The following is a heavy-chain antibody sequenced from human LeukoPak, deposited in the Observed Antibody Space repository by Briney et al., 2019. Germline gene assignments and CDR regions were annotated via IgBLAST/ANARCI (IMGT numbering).Heavy chain of an antibody. CDR1: GGSISSSSYY. CDR3: ARDCSSTSCYGYNWFDP. CDR2: IYTSGST. D-gene: IGHD2-2*01. V-gene: IGHV4-61*02. J-gene: IGHJ5*02. Sequence: SETLSLTCTVSGGSISSSSYYWSWIRQPAGKGLEWIGRIYTSGSTNYNPSLKSRVTMSVDTSKNQFSLKLSSVTAADTAVYYCARDCSSTSCYGYNWFDPWGQGTLVTVSS.